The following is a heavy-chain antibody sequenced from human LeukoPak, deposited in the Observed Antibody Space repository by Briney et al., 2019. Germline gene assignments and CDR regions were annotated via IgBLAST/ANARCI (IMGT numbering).Heavy chain of an antibody. CDR3: AKDSMFLYYYDSSGPGAEYFQH. D-gene: IGHD3-22*01. V-gene: IGHV3-9*01. CDR2: ISWNSGSI. J-gene: IGHJ1*01. CDR1: GFTFDDYA. Sequence: GRSLRLSCAASGFTFDDYAMHWVRQAPGKGLEWVSGISWNSGSIDYADSVKGRFTISRDNAKNSLYLQMNSLRAEDTAVYYCAKDSMFLYYYDSSGPGAEYFQHWGQGTLVTVSS.